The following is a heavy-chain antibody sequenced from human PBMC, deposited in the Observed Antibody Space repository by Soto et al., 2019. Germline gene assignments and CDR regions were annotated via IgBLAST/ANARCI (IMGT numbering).Heavy chain of an antibody. V-gene: IGHV1-18*04. J-gene: IGHJ6*02. D-gene: IGHD2-8*01. CDR1: GYTFTSYG. CDR3: ARQPSLVPTHRYYYYYGMDV. CDR2: ISAYNGNT. Sequence: GASVKVSCKASGYTFTSYGISWVRQAPGQGLEWMGWISAYNGNTNYAQKLQGRVHLTTDTSTSTAYMELRSLRSDDTAVYYCARQPSLVPTHRYYYYYGMDVWGQGTTVTVSS.